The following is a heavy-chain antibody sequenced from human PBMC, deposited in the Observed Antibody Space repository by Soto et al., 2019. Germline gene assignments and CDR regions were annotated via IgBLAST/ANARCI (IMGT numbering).Heavy chain of an antibody. CDR1: GYTFTGYY. D-gene: IGHD5-12*01. CDR3: ARDQATSSGYDYEFDY. CDR2: INPNSGGT. J-gene: IGHJ4*02. V-gene: IGHV1-2*04. Sequence: QVQLVQSGAEVKKPGASVKVSCKASGYTFTGYYMHWVRQAPGQGLEWMGWINPNSGGTNYAQKFQGWVTMTRDTSISTAYMELSRLRSDDTAVYYCARDQATSSGYDYEFDYWGQGTLVTVSS.